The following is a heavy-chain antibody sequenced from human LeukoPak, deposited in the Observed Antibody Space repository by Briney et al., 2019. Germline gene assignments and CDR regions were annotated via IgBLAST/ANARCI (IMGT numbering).Heavy chain of an antibody. D-gene: IGHD5-18*01. V-gene: IGHV4-34*01. CDR2: INHSGST. CDR3: ARGLDPIQLWLQDFDI. CDR1: GGSFSGYY. J-gene: IGHJ3*02. Sequence: SETLSLTCAVYGGSFSGYYWSWIRQPPGKGLEWIGEINHSGSTNYNPSLKSRVTIAVDTSKNQFSLKLSSVTAADTAVYYCARGLDPIQLWLQDFDILGQGTMVTVSS.